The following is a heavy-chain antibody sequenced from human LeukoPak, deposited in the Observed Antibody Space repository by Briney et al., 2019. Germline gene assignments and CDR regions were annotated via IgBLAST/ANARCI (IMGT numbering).Heavy chain of an antibody. J-gene: IGHJ4*02. D-gene: IGHD6-19*01. CDR3: ARLSTAGYSSGWYPGC. CDR1: GGSISSYY. V-gene: IGHV4-59*08. CDR2: IYYSGST. Sequence: SETLSLTCTVSGGSISSYYWSWIRQPPGKGLEWIGYIYYSGSTNCNPSLKSRVTISVDTSKNQFSLKLSSVTAADTAVYYCARLSTAGYSSGWYPGCWGQGTLVTVSS.